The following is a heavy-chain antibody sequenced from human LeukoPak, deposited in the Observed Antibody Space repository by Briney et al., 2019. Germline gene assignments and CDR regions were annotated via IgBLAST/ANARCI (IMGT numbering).Heavy chain of an antibody. V-gene: IGHV1-2*02. Sequence: ASVKVSCKASGYTFTGCYIHWVRQAPGQGLEWMGWINPNLDVTNYAQKFQGRVTMTRDTSISTAYMELSRLRSDDTAVYYCARDRSFDYWGQGSLVTVSS. CDR2: INPNLDVT. CDR3: ARDRSFDY. CDR1: GYTFTGCY. J-gene: IGHJ4*02.